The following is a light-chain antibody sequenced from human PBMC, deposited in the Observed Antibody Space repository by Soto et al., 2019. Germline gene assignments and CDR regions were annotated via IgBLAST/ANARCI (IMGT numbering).Light chain of an antibody. CDR1: QSIITD. CDR2: GAS. J-gene: IGKJ1*01. V-gene: IGKV1-39*01. CDR3: QQSYTTPRN. Sequence: IQVTHAPSSLSASIGDRVTITCRASQSIITDLNWYQQKPAKAPKVLTYGASTLQSGVPSRFAGSGSGTDLTLTINSLQPEDFATYFCQQSYTTPRNFGQGTKVDIK.